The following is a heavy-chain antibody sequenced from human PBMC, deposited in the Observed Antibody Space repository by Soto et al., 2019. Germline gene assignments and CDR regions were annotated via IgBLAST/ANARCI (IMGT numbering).Heavy chain of an antibody. CDR1: GYTFTSYD. D-gene: IGHD3-22*01. CDR3: ASGVYDSPGYYSDTFDI. J-gene: IGHJ3*02. Sequence: ASVKVSCKASGYTFTSYDINWVRQATGQGLEWMGWMNPNSGNTSYPQKFQGRFTMTRNTSISTAYMELSSLRSEDTAVYYCASGVYDSPGYYSDTFDIWGHGTMVTVS. CDR2: MNPNSGNT. V-gene: IGHV1-8*01.